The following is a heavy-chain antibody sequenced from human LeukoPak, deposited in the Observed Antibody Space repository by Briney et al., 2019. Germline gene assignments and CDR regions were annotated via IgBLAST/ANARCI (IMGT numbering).Heavy chain of an antibody. CDR2: ISSSSSYI. Sequence: PGGSLRLSCAASGFTFSSYSMNWVRQAPGKRLEWVSSISSSSSYIYYADSVKGRFTISRDNAKNSLYLQMNSLRAEDTAVYYCARVHEGDDSSGYYAFDIWGQGTMVTVSS. J-gene: IGHJ3*02. V-gene: IGHV3-21*01. CDR3: ARVHEGDDSSGYYAFDI. D-gene: IGHD3-22*01. CDR1: GFTFSSYS.